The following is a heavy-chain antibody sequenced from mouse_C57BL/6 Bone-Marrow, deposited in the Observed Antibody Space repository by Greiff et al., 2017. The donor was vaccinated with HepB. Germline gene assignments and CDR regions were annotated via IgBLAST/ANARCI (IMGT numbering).Heavy chain of an antibody. CDR3: ASLYYSNPYYAMDY. J-gene: IGHJ4*01. CDR1: GIDFSRYW. Sequence: EVQLVESGGGLVQPGGSLKLSCAASGIDFSRYWMSWVRRAPGKGLEWIGEINPDSSTINYAPSLKDKFIISRDNAKNTLYLQMSKVRSEDTALYYCASLYYSNPYYAMDYWGQGTSVTVSS. CDR2: INPDSSTI. V-gene: IGHV4-1*01. D-gene: IGHD2-5*01.